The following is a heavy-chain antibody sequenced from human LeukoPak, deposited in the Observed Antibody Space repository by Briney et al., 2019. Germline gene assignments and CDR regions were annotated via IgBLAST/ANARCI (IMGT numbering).Heavy chain of an antibody. CDR3: ARSYYDILTGYGEVDY. J-gene: IGHJ4*02. D-gene: IGHD3-9*01. Sequence: GGSLRLSCAASGFTFSSYAMSWVRQAPGKGLEWVSAISGSGGSTYYAESVKGRFTISRDNSKNTLYLQMNSLRAEDTAVYYCARSYYDILTGYGEVDYWGQGTLVTVSS. CDR1: GFTFSSYA. CDR2: ISGSGGST. V-gene: IGHV3-23*01.